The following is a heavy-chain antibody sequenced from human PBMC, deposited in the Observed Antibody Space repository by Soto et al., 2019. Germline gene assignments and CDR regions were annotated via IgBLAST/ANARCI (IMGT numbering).Heavy chain of an antibody. CDR1: GYTFTGHY. CDR2: INPNSGGT. D-gene: IGHD3-9*01. Sequence: ASVKVSCKASGYTFTGHYLHWVRQAPGQGLEWMGWINPNSGGTNYAQKFQGRVTMTRDTSIRTAYMEVSRLSSDDTAVYYCARDSYYDLLTGYSRNAFDIWGRGTIVTVSS. V-gene: IGHV1-2*02. J-gene: IGHJ3*02. CDR3: ARDSYYDLLTGYSRNAFDI.